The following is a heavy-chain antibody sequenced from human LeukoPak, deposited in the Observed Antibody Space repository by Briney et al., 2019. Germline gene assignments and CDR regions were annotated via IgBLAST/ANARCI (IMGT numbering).Heavy chain of an antibody. CDR1: GFTFSSYA. CDR2: ISGSGGST. Sequence: GGSLRLSCAASGFTFSSYAMSWVRQAPGKGLEWVSAISGSGGSTYYADSVKGRVTISRDNSKNTLYLQMNSLRAEDTAVYYCAKSYYYDSSGYYYYYYGMDVWGQGTTVTVSS. V-gene: IGHV3-23*01. D-gene: IGHD3-22*01. J-gene: IGHJ6*02. CDR3: AKSYYYDSSGYYYYYYGMDV.